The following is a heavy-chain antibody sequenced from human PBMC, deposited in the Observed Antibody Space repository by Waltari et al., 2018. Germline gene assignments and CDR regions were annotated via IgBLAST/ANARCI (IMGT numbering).Heavy chain of an antibody. CDR3: ARRPYDILTGGFDS. CDR2: LYYGGS. Sequence: QLQLQESGPGLVKPSETLSLSCTVAGASISSKSYYWGWIRQPPGKGLEWMGGLYYGGSNYNPSLQSRVTISADTSKNRLSLKLTSVTATDTAVYYCARRPYDILTGGFDSWGQGTLVTVSS. J-gene: IGHJ4*02. V-gene: IGHV4-39*02. D-gene: IGHD3-9*01. CDR1: GASISSKSYY.